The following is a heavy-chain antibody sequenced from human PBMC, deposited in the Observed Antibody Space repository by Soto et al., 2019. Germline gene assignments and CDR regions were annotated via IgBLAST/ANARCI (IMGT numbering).Heavy chain of an antibody. D-gene: IGHD4-17*01. Sequence: QVQLQESGPGLVKPSQTLSLTCNFSVVSISSGGYYWSWIRKHPAKGLEWIGHIYYSGSTYYNPSLKSRVTISVDTSKNQFSLKLSSVTAADTAVYYCARGRPDDYGDPDYFDYWGQGALVTVSS. CDR2: IYYSGST. CDR3: ARGRPDDYGDPDYFDY. CDR1: VVSISSGGYY. J-gene: IGHJ4*02. V-gene: IGHV4-31*03.